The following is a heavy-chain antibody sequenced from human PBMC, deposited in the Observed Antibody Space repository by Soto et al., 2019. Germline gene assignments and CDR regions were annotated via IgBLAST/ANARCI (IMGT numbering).Heavy chain of an antibody. J-gene: IGHJ4*02. CDR2: IYYSGST. CDR3: ARGPGTMAKIDY. Sequence: LTCTVSGGSISSGGYYWSWIRQHPGKGLEWIGYIYYSGSTYYNPSLKSRVTISVDTSKNQFSLKLSSVTAADTAVYYCARGPGTMAKIDYWGQGTLVTVSS. D-gene: IGHD3-10*01. CDR1: GGSISSGGYY. V-gene: IGHV4-31*03.